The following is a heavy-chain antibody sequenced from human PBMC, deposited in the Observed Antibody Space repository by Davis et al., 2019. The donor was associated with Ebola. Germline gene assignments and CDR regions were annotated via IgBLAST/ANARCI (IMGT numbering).Heavy chain of an antibody. CDR3: ARQSTIFGVVIDLSFDP. V-gene: IGHV1-18*01. D-gene: IGHD3-3*01. J-gene: IGHJ5*02. Sequence: AASVKVSCKASGYTFTDYVINWVRQAPGQGLEWMGRITTYNGKTTYAQKLQGRVTMTTDTSTSTAFMELRSLRSDDTAVYYRARQSTIFGVVIDLSFDPWGQGTLVTVSS. CDR2: ITTYNGKT. CDR1: GYTFTDYV.